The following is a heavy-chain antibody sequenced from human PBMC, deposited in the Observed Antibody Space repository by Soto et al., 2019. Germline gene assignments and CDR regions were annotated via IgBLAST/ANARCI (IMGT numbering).Heavy chain of an antibody. CDR1: GYTFSSYD. J-gene: IGHJ4*02. Sequence: ASVKVSCKTSGYTFSSYDISWVRQAPGQGLEWMGWVSAYNGNTNYAQKLQGRVTMTADTSTSTAYMELRSLRSDDTAVYYCAREQQLVLSPHFDYWGQGTLVTVSS. V-gene: IGHV1-18*01. CDR2: VSAYNGNT. D-gene: IGHD6-13*01. CDR3: AREQQLVLSPHFDY.